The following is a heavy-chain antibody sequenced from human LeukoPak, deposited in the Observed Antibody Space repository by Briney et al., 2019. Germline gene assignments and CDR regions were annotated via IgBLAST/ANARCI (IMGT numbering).Heavy chain of an antibody. CDR2: IIPMTGIT. V-gene: IGHV1-69*04. D-gene: IGHD6-13*01. J-gene: IGHJ5*02. CDR1: GGTFSSYT. CDR3: ARDNGQQLVP. Sequence: SVKVSCKASGGTFSSYTINWVRQAPGQGLEWMGTIIPMTGITNHAQKFQARVTITADRSTSTAFMELSSLRSEDTAVYYCARDNGQQLVPWGQGTLVTVSS.